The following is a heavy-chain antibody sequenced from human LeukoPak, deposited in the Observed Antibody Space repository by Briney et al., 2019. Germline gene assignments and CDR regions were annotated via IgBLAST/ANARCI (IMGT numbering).Heavy chain of an antibody. J-gene: IGHJ3*02. D-gene: IGHD1-14*01. V-gene: IGHV3-21*01. Sequence: GGSLRLSCAASGFTFSSYSMNWVRQAPGKGLEWVSSISSSSSYIYHADSVKGRFTISRDNAKNSLYLQMNSLRAEDTAVYYCARDPGLSGAFDIWGQGTMVTVSS. CDR3: ARDPGLSGAFDI. CDR2: ISSSSSYI. CDR1: GFTFSSYS.